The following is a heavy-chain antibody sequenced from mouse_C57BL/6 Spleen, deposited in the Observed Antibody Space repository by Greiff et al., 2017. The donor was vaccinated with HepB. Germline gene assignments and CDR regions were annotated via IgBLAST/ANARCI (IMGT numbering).Heavy chain of an antibody. J-gene: IGHJ2*01. CDR2: IDPADSYT. CDR3: ARSAGEGNFDY. CDR1: GYTFTSYW. V-gene: IGHV1-50*01. Sequence: VQLQQPGAELVKPGASVKLSCKASGYTFTSYWMQWVKQRPGQGLEWIGEIDPADSYTNYNQKFKGKATLTVDTSSSTAYMQLSSLTSEDSAVYYCARSAGEGNFDYWGQGTTLTVSA. D-gene: IGHD4-1*01.